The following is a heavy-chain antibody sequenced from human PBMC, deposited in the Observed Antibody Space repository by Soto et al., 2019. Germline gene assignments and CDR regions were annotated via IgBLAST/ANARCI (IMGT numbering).Heavy chain of an antibody. Sequence: ASVKVSWKASGYTFTSYDINWVRQATGQGLEWMGWMNPNSGNTGYAQKFQGRVTMTRNTSISTAYMELSSLRSEDTAVYYCARFRLGYCSGGSCEYPHAFDIWGQGTMVTVSS. V-gene: IGHV1-8*01. CDR1: GYTFTSYD. D-gene: IGHD2-15*01. CDR3: ARFRLGYCSGGSCEYPHAFDI. CDR2: MNPNSGNT. J-gene: IGHJ3*02.